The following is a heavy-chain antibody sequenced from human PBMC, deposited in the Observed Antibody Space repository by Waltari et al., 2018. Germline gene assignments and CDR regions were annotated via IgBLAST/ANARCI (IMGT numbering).Heavy chain of an antibody. J-gene: IGHJ6*03. CDR3: ARDGSPAASPHYYYYYIDV. Sequence: QAHLLQSGAEVKRPGASLRVSCEASGFIFTAYYLHWVRQAPGQGLEWMGWINPENGGTNYAKKFQGRVIMTRDMCVKSVYMDLRRLGSDDTAIYYCARDGSPAASPHYYYYYIDVWGKGTTVTISS. V-gene: IGHV1-2*02. D-gene: IGHD2-2*01. CDR1: GFIFTAYY. CDR2: INPENGGT.